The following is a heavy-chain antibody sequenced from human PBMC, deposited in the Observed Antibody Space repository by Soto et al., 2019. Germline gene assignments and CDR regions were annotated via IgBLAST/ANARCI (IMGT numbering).Heavy chain of an antibody. CDR3: ARDRITFGVVIVNDY. V-gene: IGHV1-69*08. D-gene: IGHD3-16*02. J-gene: IGHJ4*02. Sequence: QVQLVQSGAEVKKPGSSVKVSCKASGGTFSSYTISWVRQAPGQGLEWMGRIIPIFGIANYAQKFQGRVTITADKSTSTGYMELSRLRSENTAVYYCARDRITFGVVIVNDYWGQGTLVTVSS. CDR2: IIPIFGIA. CDR1: GGTFSSYT.